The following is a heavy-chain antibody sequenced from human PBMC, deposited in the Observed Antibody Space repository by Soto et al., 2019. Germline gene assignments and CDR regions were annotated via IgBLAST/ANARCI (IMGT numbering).Heavy chain of an antibody. CDR1: GFTFDTYG. D-gene: IGHD1-1*01. V-gene: IGHV3-30-3*01. Sequence: PGGSLRLSCVASGFTFDTYGIHWVRQAPGKGPQWVALISYEGSNTYYADSVRGRFTISRDNSKNTLYLQMNTPRPEDTGLYYCARVTPGNNLYYFSGLDFWGQGTSVTVSS. CDR2: ISYEGSNT. CDR3: ARVTPGNNLYYFSGLDF. J-gene: IGHJ6*02.